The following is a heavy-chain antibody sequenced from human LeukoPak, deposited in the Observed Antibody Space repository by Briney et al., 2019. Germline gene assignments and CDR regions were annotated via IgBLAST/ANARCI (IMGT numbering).Heavy chain of an antibody. Sequence: GESLKISCKGSGYSFTSYWIGWVRQMPGKGLEWMGIIYPGDSDTRCSPSFQGQVTISADKSISTAYLQWSSLKASDTAMYYCARWGITIFGVVSYYFDYWGQGTLVTVSS. J-gene: IGHJ4*02. D-gene: IGHD3-3*01. CDR3: ARWGITIFGVVSYYFDY. V-gene: IGHV5-51*01. CDR1: GYSFTSYW. CDR2: IYPGDSDT.